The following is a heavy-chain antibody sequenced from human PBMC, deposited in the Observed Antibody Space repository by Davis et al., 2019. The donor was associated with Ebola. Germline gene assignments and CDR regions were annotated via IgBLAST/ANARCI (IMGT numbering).Heavy chain of an antibody. CDR1: GFTFSSYG. J-gene: IGHJ4*02. D-gene: IGHD2-21*02. Sequence: PGGSLRLSCAASGFTFSSYGMHWVRQAPGKGLEWVAVISYDGSNKYYADSVKGRFTISRDNSKNTLYLQMNSLRAEDTAVYYCAKAWLTYCGGDCYSVDYWGQGTLVTVSS. CDR3: AKAWLTYCGGDCYSVDY. CDR2: ISYDGSNK. V-gene: IGHV3-30*18.